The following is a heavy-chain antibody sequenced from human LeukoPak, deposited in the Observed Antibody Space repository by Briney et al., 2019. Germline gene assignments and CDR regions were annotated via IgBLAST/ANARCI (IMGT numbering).Heavy chain of an antibody. Sequence: TSHTLSLTCTVSGGSISSGSYYWSWIRQPAGKGLEWIGRIYTSGSTYYNPSLKSRVTISVDTSKNQFSLKLSSVTAADTAVYYCAREERRDDYKFDYWGQGTLVTVSS. CDR1: GGSISSGSYY. J-gene: IGHJ4*02. CDR3: AREERRDDYKFDY. V-gene: IGHV4-61*02. CDR2: IYTSGST. D-gene: IGHD5-24*01.